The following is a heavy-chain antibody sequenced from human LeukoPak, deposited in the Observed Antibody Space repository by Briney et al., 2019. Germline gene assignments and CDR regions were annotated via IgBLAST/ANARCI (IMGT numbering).Heavy chain of an antibody. Sequence: SETLSLTCAVYGGSFSGYYWSWIRQPPGKGLEWIGEINHSGSTNYNPSLKSRVTISVDTSKNHFSLRLSSVTAADTAVYYCARGAPKKGSYSIRIHNYYFDYWGQGTLVTVSS. CDR2: INHSGST. CDR1: GGSFSGYY. CDR3: ARGAPKKGSYSIRIHNYYFDY. D-gene: IGHD3-10*01. J-gene: IGHJ4*02. V-gene: IGHV4-34*01.